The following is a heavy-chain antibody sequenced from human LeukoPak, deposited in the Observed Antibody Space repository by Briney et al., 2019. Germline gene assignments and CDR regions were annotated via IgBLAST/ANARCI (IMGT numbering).Heavy chain of an antibody. J-gene: IGHJ4*02. Sequence: PSETLSLTCAVYGGSFSGYYGSWIRQPPGKGLEWIGEINHRGSTNYNPSLKSRVTVSVDTSKNQFSLKLSSVTAADTAVYYCARQNYGAATIKYWGQGTLVTVSS. CDR2: INHRGST. V-gene: IGHV4-34*01. D-gene: IGHD1-7*01. CDR3: ARQNYGAATIKY. CDR1: GGSFSGYY.